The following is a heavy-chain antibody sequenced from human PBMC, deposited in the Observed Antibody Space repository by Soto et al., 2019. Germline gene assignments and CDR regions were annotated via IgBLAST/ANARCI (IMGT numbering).Heavy chain of an antibody. Sequence: EVQLVESGGDLVQPGGSLRLSCAASGFTVSSNYMSWVRQAPGKGLEWVSVIYSGGSTYYADSVKGRFTISRDNSKNTLYLQMNSLRAEDTAVYYCASVPVAGTTRYFDLWGRGTLVTVSS. J-gene: IGHJ2*01. CDR3: ASVPVAGTTRYFDL. CDR1: GFTVSSNY. CDR2: IYSGGST. V-gene: IGHV3-66*01. D-gene: IGHD6-19*01.